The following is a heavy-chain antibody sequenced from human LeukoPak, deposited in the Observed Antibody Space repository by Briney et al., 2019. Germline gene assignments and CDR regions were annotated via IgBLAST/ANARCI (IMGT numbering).Heavy chain of an antibody. CDR2: ISDNGGLR. V-gene: IGHV3-23*01. CDR3: AKRDEEYAFNL. D-gene: IGHD5-24*01. Sequence: GGSLRLSCTASGFTFSSYWMDWVRQAPGKGLEWVSVISDNGGLRYYADSVKGRFTISRDNSKNTLYLQMNGLRAEDTAVYYCAKRDEEYAFNLWGQGTMVTVSS. CDR1: GFTFSSYW. J-gene: IGHJ3*01.